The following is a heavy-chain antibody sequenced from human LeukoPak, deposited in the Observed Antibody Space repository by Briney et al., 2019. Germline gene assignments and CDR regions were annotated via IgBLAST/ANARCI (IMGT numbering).Heavy chain of an antibody. J-gene: IGHJ6*03. CDR2: IRYDGSNK. V-gene: IGHV3-30*02. CDR3: AKDGTAEDIVVVPDATSHYYYYMDV. D-gene: IGHD2-2*01. Sequence: GGSLRLSCAASGFTFSSYGMHWVRQAPGKGLEWVAFIRYDGSNKYYADSVKGRFTISRDNSKNTLYLQMNSLRAEDTAVYYCAKDGTAEDIVVVPDATSHYYYYMDVWGKGTTVTVSS. CDR1: GFTFSSYG.